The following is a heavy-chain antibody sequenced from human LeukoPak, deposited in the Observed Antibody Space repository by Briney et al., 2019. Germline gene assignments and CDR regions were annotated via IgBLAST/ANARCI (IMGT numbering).Heavy chain of an antibody. CDR2: IIPYPDTR. CDR3: ARPADNDYVWGTYFRD. V-gene: IGHV1-69*04. J-gene: IGHJ4*02. CDR1: GGTFSNYG. D-gene: IGHD3-16*01. Sequence: GSSVKVSCKASGGTFSNYGISWVRQAPGQGLEWMGRIIPYPDTRNYAQKFHGRVTITADKSTGTAYMELSSLTSEDTAVYYCARPADNDYVWGTYFRDWGQGTLVTVSS.